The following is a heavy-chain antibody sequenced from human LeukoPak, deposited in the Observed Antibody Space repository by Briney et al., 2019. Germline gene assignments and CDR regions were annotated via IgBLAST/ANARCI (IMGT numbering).Heavy chain of an antibody. D-gene: IGHD5-18*01. CDR1: GFTFSSYG. V-gene: IGHV3-30*18. CDR2: ISYDGSNK. J-gene: IGHJ4*02. Sequence: PGGSLRLSCAASGFTFSSYGMHWVRQAPGKGLEWVAVISYDGSNKYYADSMKGRFTISRDNSKNTLYLQMNSLRAEDTAVYYCAKVSYGYSYAWPLDYWGQGTLVTVSS. CDR3: AKVSYGYSYAWPLDY.